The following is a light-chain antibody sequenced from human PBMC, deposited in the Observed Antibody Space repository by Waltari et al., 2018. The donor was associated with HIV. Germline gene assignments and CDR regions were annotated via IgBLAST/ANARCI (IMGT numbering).Light chain of an antibody. CDR2: LAS. CDR1: ERLLHGNNKRNY. V-gene: IGKV2-28*01. Sequence: DILISQSPRSLSVTPGESASISCWATERLLHGNNKRNYIDWYVQRPGQTPRLLIYLASSLASGVPARFACIGSGTNFTLRITKVAPEDVGTYYCLQGLRAPFAFGQGT. J-gene: IGKJ2*01. CDR3: LQGLRAPFA.